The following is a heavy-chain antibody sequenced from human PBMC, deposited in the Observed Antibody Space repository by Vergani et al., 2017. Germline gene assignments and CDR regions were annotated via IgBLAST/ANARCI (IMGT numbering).Heavy chain of an antibody. CDR1: GGSFSGYY. CDR2: INHSGST. V-gene: IGHV4-34*01. CDR3: ARGLLGYCSSTSCYTAVQGRDGMDV. D-gene: IGHD2-2*02. Sequence: QVQLQESGPGLVKPSETLSLTCAVYGGSFSGYYWSWIRQPPGKGLEWIGEINHSGSTNYNPSLKSRVTISVDTSKNQFSLKLSGVTAADTAVYYCARGLLGYCSSTSCYTAVQGRDGMDVWGQGTTVTVSS. J-gene: IGHJ6*02.